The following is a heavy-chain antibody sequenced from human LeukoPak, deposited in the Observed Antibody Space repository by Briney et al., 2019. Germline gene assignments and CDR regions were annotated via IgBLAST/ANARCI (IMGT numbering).Heavy chain of an antibody. D-gene: IGHD3-10*01. V-gene: IGHV4-34*01. Sequence: SETLSLTCAVSGGSFRAYYWSWIRQPPGKGLEWIGEINHIGTTNYNPSLKSRVTMSVDTSKNQFSLRLTSVTAADTATYFCASASIVRGLFRYWDQGTLVTVSS. CDR1: GGSFRAYY. CDR3: ASASIVRGLFRY. CDR2: INHIGTT. J-gene: IGHJ4*02.